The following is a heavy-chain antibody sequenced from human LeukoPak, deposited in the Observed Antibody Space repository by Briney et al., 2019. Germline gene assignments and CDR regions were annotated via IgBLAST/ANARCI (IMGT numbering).Heavy chain of an antibody. Sequence: PGGSLRLSCAASGFTFSDYYMSWIRQAPGKGLEWVSYISSSGSTIYYADSVKGRFTISRDNAKNSLYLQMNSLRAEDTAVYYCARIPSVVVVIDDRYYFDYWGQGTLVTVSS. CDR2: ISSSGSTI. V-gene: IGHV3-11*01. CDR3: ARIPSVVVVIDDRYYFDY. CDR1: GFTFSDYY. D-gene: IGHD3-22*01. J-gene: IGHJ4*02.